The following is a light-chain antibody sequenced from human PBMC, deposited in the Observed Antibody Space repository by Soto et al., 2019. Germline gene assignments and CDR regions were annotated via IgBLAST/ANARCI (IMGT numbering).Light chain of an antibody. J-gene: IGLJ2*01. CDR2: EVT. Sequence: QSALTQPPSASGSPGQSVTIYCTGTSSDVGGHDFVSWYQQHPGKAPKLMIYEVTKRPSGVPDRFSGSKSGNTASLTVSGLQAEDEADYYCSSYAGSNAVVFGGGTKLTVL. V-gene: IGLV2-8*01. CDR3: SSYAGSNAVV. CDR1: SSDVGGHDF.